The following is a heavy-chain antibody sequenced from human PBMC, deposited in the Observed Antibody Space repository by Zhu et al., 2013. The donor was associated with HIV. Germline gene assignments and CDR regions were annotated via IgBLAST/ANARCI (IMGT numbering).Heavy chain of an antibody. CDR3: TRDRQRVTFDY. J-gene: IGHJ4*02. D-gene: IGHD2-21*02. Sequence: QVRLVQSGTEVKKPGSSVKVSCKLSGGSFSNYAFSWVRQAPGQGLEWMGGITPSLDTTNYAQKFQDRVTISADKSSTTVYMELKNLRPDDTAIYYCTRDRQRVTFDYWGQGTLVTVAS. CDR1: GGSFSNYA. CDR2: ITPSLDTT. V-gene: IGHV1-69*06.